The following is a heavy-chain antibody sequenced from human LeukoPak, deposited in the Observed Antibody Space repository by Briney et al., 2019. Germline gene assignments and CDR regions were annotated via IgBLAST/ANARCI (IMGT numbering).Heavy chain of an antibody. J-gene: IGHJ3*02. CDR2: IYSGGGT. Sequence: GGSLRLSCAASGFIVSRSYMNWVRQAPGKGLEWVSVIYSGGGTFYADSVKGRFTISRDNSKNTLCLHMNSLRAEDTAVYYCARDEGGGQDAFDIWGQGTMVTVSS. CDR1: GFIVSRSY. V-gene: IGHV3-53*01. CDR3: ARDEGGGQDAFDI. D-gene: IGHD4-23*01.